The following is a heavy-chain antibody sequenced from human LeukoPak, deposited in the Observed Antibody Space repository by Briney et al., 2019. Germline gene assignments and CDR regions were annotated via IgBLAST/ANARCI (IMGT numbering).Heavy chain of an antibody. V-gene: IGHV3-23*01. CDR1: GFTFSSYA. D-gene: IGHD3-22*01. CDR2: ISGSGGST. J-gene: IGHJ6*02. Sequence: GGSLRLSCAASGFTFSSYAMNWVRQAPGKGLEWVSVISGSGGSTYSADSVKGRFTISRDNAKNSLYLQMNSLRAEDTAVYYCARGDYYYYVWGQGTTVTVSS. CDR3: ARGDYYYYV.